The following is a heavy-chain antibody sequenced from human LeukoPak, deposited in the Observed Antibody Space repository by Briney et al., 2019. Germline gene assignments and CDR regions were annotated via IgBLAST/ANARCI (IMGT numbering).Heavy chain of an antibody. J-gene: IGHJ4*02. CDR3: AKEGIYDYIWGSYLSYYFDY. Sequence: GGSLRLSCAASGFTFSSYGMHWVRQAPGKGLEWVAVISYDGSNKYYADSVKGRFTISRDNSKNTLYLQMNSLRAEDTAVYYCAKEGIYDYIWGSYLSYYFDYWGQGTLVTVSS. CDR2: ISYDGSNK. V-gene: IGHV3-30*18. D-gene: IGHD3-16*02. CDR1: GFTFSSYG.